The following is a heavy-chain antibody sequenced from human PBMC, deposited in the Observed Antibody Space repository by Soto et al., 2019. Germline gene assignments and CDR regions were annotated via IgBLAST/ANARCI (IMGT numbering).Heavy chain of an antibody. CDR1: GGSVSSGSYF. Sequence: SETLSLTCTVSGGSVSSGSYFWYWIRQPPGKGLEWIGYIYYTGSTTCNPSLKSRVTISVDTSKNHFSLRLSSVTAADTAVYYCARASDPSSSWPSLDYWGQGTLVTVSS. V-gene: IGHV4-61*03. D-gene: IGHD6-13*01. CDR3: ARASDPSSSWPSLDY. J-gene: IGHJ4*02. CDR2: IYYTGST.